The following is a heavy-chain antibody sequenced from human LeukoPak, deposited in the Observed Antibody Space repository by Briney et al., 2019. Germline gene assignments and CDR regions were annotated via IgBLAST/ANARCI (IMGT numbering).Heavy chain of an antibody. CDR2: ISGSGSGSST. D-gene: IGHD5-24*01. CDR3: ASRVEMTI. V-gene: IGHV3-23*01. J-gene: IGHJ3*02. CDR1: GFTFSSSA. Sequence: PGGSLRLSCAASGFTFSSSAMSWVRQAPGKGLEWVSTISGSGSGSSTYYADSVKGRFTISRDNAKNPLYLQMNSLRAEDTAVYYCASRVEMTIWGQGTMVTVSS.